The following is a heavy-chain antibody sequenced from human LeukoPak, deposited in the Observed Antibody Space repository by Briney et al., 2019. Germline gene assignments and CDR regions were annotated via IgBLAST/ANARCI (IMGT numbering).Heavy chain of an antibody. CDR3: ARDLATFGGVIVYYFDY. V-gene: IGHV3-21*01. Sequence: PGGSLRLSCAASGFTFSSYSMNWVRQAPGKGLEWVSSISSSSSYIYYADSVKGRFTISRDNAKNSLYLQMNSLRAEDTAVYYCARDLATFGGVIVYYFDYWGQGTLVTVSS. D-gene: IGHD3-16*02. CDR1: GFTFSSYS. CDR2: ISSSSSYI. J-gene: IGHJ4*02.